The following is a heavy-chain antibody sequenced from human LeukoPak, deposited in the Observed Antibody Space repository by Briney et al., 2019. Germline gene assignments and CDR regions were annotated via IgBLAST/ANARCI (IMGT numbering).Heavy chain of an antibody. CDR1: GFTFTTYS. CDR2: ISTSATYI. D-gene: IGHD2/OR15-2a*01. CDR3: ARTPSSGDYFPWYFDL. J-gene: IGHJ2*01. Sequence: GGSLRLSCAASGFTFTTYSLNWVRQAPGKGLEWVSSISTSATYIYYTDSMKGRFTVSRDDAKHSLYLQMNSLRVEDTALYYCARTPSSGDYFPWYFDLWGRGTLVTVSS. V-gene: IGHV3-21*01.